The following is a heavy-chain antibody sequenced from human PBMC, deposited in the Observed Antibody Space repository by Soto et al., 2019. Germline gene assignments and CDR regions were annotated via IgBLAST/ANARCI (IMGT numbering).Heavy chain of an antibody. J-gene: IGHJ4*02. CDR1: GFTFSGYW. CDR3: AREGGRTFPLY. D-gene: IGHD1-1*01. V-gene: IGHV3-7*01. CDR2: IKHDGSDQ. Sequence: GGSLRLSCAASGFTFSGYWMSWVRQAPGKGLEWVAIIKHDGSDQWYVDSVKGRFTISRDNAKSSLFLQMINLIAEDTAVYYCAREGGRTFPLYWGQGILVTVSS.